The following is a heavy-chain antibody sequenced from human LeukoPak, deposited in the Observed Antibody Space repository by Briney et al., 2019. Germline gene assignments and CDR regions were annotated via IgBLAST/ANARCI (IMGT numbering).Heavy chain of an antibody. V-gene: IGHV4-39*01. CDR3: ARRRGDFWSDYYAFDY. D-gene: IGHD3-3*01. J-gene: IGHJ4*02. CDR1: GGSISSSDYY. CDR2: IYYSGTT. Sequence: SETLSLTCTVSGGSISSSDYYWAWVRQPPGKGLEWLGSIYYSGTTYYKPSLKSRVTVSVDTSKNQFSLKLSSVTAADTAVYFCARRRGDFWSDYYAFDYWGQGTLVTISS.